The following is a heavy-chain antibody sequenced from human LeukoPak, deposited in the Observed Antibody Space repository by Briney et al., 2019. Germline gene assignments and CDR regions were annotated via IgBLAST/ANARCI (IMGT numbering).Heavy chain of an antibody. CDR1: GASITDVGHY. J-gene: IGHJ5*02. V-gene: IGHV4-31*03. CDR3: ARGGLYSTWYSLDP. D-gene: IGHD6-13*01. Sequence: SETLSLTCSVAGASITDVGHYWTWIRQHPEKGLELIGYYYYRGSTYYSPSIKSRVTISVDTSKNQFSLTLTSVTAADTAVYYCARGGLYSTWYSLDPWGQGTLVTVSS. CDR2: YYYRGST.